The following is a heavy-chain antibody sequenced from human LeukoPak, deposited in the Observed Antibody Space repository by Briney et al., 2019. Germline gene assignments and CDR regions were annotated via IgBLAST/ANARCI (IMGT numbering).Heavy chain of an antibody. D-gene: IGHD3-9*01. CDR1: GGSFSGYY. Sequence: SETLSLTCAVYGGSFSGYYWSWIRQPPGKGREWIGEINHSGSTNYNPSLKSRVTISVDTSKNQFSLKLSSVTAADTAVYYCARGQGLRYFDWLRRYYFDYWGQGTLVTVSS. V-gene: IGHV4-34*01. J-gene: IGHJ4*02. CDR2: INHSGST. CDR3: ARGQGLRYFDWLRRYYFDY.